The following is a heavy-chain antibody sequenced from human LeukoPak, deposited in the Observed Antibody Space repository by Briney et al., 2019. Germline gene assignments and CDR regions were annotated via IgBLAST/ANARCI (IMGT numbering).Heavy chain of an antibody. CDR1: GFTFSSYA. D-gene: IGHD3-22*01. V-gene: IGHV3-23*01. Sequence: GGSVRLSCAASGFTFSSYAMSWVRQAPGKGLEWVSAISGSGGSTYYADSVKGRFTISRDNSKNTLYLQMNSLRAEDTAVYYCAREGYDSSGYYRLDYWGQGTLVTVSS. CDR3: AREGYDSSGYYRLDY. J-gene: IGHJ4*02. CDR2: ISGSGGST.